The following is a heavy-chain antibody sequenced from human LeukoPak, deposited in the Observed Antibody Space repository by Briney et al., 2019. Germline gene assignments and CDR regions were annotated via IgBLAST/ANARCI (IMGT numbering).Heavy chain of an antibody. CDR2: INWNGGST. CDR1: GFTFDDYG. J-gene: IGHJ6*02. Sequence: GGSLRLSCAASGFTFDDYGMSWVRQAPGKGLEWVSGINWNGGSTGYADSVKGRFTISRDNAKSSLYLQMNSLRAEDTAVYYCSRHTSSWHAMDVWGQGTTVTVSS. CDR3: SRHTSSWHAMDV. V-gene: IGHV3-20*04. D-gene: IGHD6-13*01.